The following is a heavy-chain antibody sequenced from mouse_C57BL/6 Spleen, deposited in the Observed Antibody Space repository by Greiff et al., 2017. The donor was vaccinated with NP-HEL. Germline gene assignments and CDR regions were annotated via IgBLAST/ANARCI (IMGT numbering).Heavy chain of an antibody. CDR3: ASSSYTWFAY. D-gene: IGHD1-1*01. V-gene: IGHV1-54*01. CDR2: INPGSGGT. CDR1: GYAFTNYL. J-gene: IGHJ3*01. Sequence: VQLQQSGAELVRPGTSVKVSCKASGYAFTNYLIEWVKQRPGQGLEWIGVINPGSGGTNYNEKFKGKATLTADKSSSTAYMQLSSLTSEDSAVYFCASSSYTWFAYWGQGTLVTVSA.